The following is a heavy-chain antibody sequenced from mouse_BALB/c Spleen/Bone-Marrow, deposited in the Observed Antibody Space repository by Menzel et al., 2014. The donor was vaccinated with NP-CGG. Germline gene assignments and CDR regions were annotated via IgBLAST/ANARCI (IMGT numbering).Heavy chain of an antibody. J-gene: IGHJ2*01. Sequence: EVKLVESGAELVKPGASVKLSCTASGFNIKDTYMHWVKQRPEQGLERIGRIDPANGNTKYDPKFQGKATITADTSSNTAYLQLSSLTSEDTAVYYCARYRLGTYFDYWGQGTTLTVSS. CDR2: IDPANGNT. CDR1: GFNIKDTY. D-gene: IGHD2-14*01. CDR3: ARYRLGTYFDY. V-gene: IGHV14-3*02.